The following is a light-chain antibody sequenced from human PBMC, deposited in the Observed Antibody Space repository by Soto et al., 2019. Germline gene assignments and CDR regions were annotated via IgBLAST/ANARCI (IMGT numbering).Light chain of an antibody. CDR2: GAS. V-gene: IGKV3-20*01. CDR3: QHYDSLPIT. Sequence: EIVLTQSPGTLSLSPGERATLSCMASQSVSSSYLAWYQQKPGQPPRLLIYGASSRATGIPDRFSGSGSGTDFTLTISRLEPEDFAVFYCQHYDSLPITFGQGTRLDIK. CDR1: QSVSSSY. J-gene: IGKJ5*01.